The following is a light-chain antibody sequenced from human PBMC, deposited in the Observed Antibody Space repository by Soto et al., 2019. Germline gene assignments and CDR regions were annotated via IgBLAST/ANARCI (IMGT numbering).Light chain of an antibody. CDR2: DAS. J-gene: IGKJ1*01. Sequence: DIQMTQSPSSLSASVGDRVTITCRASQSISSYLNWYQQKPGKAPKLLIYDASNLETGVPSRFSGSGSGTDFTLTINSLQPEDFATYYCQQAYSTPWTFGQGTKVDI. V-gene: IGKV1-39*01. CDR1: QSISSY. CDR3: QQAYSTPWT.